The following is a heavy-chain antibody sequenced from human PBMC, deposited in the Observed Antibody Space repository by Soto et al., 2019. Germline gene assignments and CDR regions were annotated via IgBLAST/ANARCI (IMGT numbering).Heavy chain of an antibody. J-gene: IGHJ1*01. Sequence: ASLKVACKASHYTFTVYGVSWVRQAPGQGLEGMGWISSQNGNTVYAQNFQGRVTLATDTSTSTAFMELRSLQSDDTALYYCARDPHYYPSDRVSYWGQGTLVTVSS. CDR3: ARDPHYYPSDRVSY. CDR1: HYTFTVYG. V-gene: IGHV1-18*01. D-gene: IGHD3-10*01. CDR2: ISSQNGNT.